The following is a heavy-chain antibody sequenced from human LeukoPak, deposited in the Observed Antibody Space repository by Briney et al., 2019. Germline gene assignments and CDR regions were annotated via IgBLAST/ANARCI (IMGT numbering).Heavy chain of an antibody. CDR1: GFTFSRCA. Sequence: GGSLRLSCAASGFTFSRCAMTWVRQAPGKGLEWVSHISGSGGSTSYADSVKGRFTISRDNSKSTLYLQINSLRVEDTAVYYCAKDDYGDSYYIDVWGKGTTVTVSS. CDR3: AKDDYGDSYYIDV. J-gene: IGHJ6*03. D-gene: IGHD4-17*01. V-gene: IGHV3-23*01. CDR2: ISGSGGST.